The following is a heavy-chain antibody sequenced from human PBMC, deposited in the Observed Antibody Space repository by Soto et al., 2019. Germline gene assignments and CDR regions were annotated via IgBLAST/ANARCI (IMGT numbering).Heavy chain of an antibody. D-gene: IGHD5-12*01. CDR3: ARGDIVATTAMVTNNWFDP. V-gene: IGHV1-69*01. J-gene: IGHJ5*02. CDR2: LIPIFGTA. Sequence: VQLVQSGAEVKKPGSSVKVSCKASGGTFSSYAISWVRQAPGQGLEWMGGLIPIFGTANYAQKFQGRVTITADESTSTAYMELSSLRSEDTAVYYCARGDIVATTAMVTNNWFDPWGQGTLVSVSS. CDR1: GGTFSSYA.